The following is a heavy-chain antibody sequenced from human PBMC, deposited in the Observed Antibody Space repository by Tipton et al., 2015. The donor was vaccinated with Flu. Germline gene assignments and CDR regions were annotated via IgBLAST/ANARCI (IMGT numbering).Heavy chain of an antibody. CDR2: IRHDESDK. D-gene: IGHD6-19*01. V-gene: IGHV3-30*02. CDR1: GFIFSSEW. J-gene: IGHJ4*02. Sequence: SGFIFSSEWMAWVRQAPGKGLEWVAFIRHDESDKYYADSVKGRFTISRDNSKNALYLAINSLRTEDTAVYYCAKDGWDTSGWYPFDYWGQGTLVTVSS. CDR3: AKDGWDTSGWYPFDY.